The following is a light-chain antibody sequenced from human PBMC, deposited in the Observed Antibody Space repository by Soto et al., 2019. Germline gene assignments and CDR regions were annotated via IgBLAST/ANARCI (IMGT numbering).Light chain of an antibody. CDR3: QQYNNWLGT. V-gene: IGKV3-15*01. CDR2: GAS. J-gene: IGKJ1*01. CDR1: QSVSSN. Sequence: EIVMTQSPATLSVSPGESATLSCRASQSVSSNLAWYQQKPGQAPRLLIYGASTRATGIPARFSGSGSGTEFTLTISSLQSEDFAVYSCQQYNNWLGTFGQGTKVDIK.